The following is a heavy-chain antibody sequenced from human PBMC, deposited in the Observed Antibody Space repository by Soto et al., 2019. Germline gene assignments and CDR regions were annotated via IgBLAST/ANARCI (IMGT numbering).Heavy chain of an antibody. V-gene: IGHV3-33*01. Sequence: AGGSLRLPCVASGFTLSNYGMHWVRQAQGKGLEWIALIWYEGTTKYSTDSMKGRFSISRDQSKSTLYLQVNSLRAEDTATYYCARDVGSSGSSRWFDTWGQGTLVTVSS. CDR1: GFTLSNYG. J-gene: IGHJ5*02. CDR3: ARDVGSSGSSRWFDT. D-gene: IGHD3-10*01. CDR2: IWYEGTTK.